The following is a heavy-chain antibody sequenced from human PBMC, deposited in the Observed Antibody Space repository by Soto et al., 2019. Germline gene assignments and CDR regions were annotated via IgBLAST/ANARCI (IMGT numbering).Heavy chain of an antibody. J-gene: IGHJ4*02. CDR1: GFAFSSSA. CDR2: ITVAGGGI. V-gene: IGHV3-23*01. CDR3: AQWPPSPKMGVTSH. Sequence: EVQLLESGGGLAQPGGSLRLSCAASGFAFSSSAMAWIRQTPWKGLQWVSAITVAGGGIYYADSVKGRFTISRDNSKKTLYLQMNSLSAEDTAQYFCAQWPPSPKMGVTSHWGQGTLVTVSS. D-gene: IGHD1-26*01.